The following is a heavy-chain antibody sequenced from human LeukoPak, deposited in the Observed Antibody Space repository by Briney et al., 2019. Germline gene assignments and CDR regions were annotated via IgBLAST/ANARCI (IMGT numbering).Heavy chain of an antibody. V-gene: IGHV3-23*01. CDR1: GFTFSSDV. Sequence: GGSLRLSCAASGFTFSSDVMSWVRQAPGKGLEWVSAISGSGGRTYYADSVKGRFTVSRDNSKNTLYLQMKSLRAEDTAVYYCAKGGGYEAQYYYYYLDVWGKGTTVTISS. J-gene: IGHJ6*03. D-gene: IGHD5-12*01. CDR3: AKGGGYEAQYYYYYLDV. CDR2: ISGSGGRT.